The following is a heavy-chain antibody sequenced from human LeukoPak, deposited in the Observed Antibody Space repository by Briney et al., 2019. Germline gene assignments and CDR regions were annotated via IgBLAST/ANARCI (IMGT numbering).Heavy chain of an antibody. J-gene: IGHJ3*02. CDR2: ISYDGSNK. CDR3: AKSYYYDSSRTRGAFDI. Sequence: GGSLRLSCAASGFTVSSNYMSWVRQAPGKGLEWVAVISYDGSNKYYADSVKGRFTISRDNSKNTLYLQMNSLRAEDTAVYYCAKSYYYDSSRTRGAFDIWGQGTMVTVSS. CDR1: GFTVSSNY. D-gene: IGHD3-22*01. V-gene: IGHV3-30*18.